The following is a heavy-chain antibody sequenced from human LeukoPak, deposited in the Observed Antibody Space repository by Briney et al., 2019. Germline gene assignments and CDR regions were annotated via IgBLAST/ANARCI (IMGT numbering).Heavy chain of an antibody. CDR1: GFTFSSHS. CDR3: ASFLGGYSFFH. V-gene: IGHV3-21*01. D-gene: IGHD3-22*01. Sequence: GGSLRLSCAASGFTFSSHSMNWVRQAPGKGLEWVSSISSSSSYIYYADSVKGRFTISRDNAKNTLYLQMNSLRAEDTAVYYCASFLGGYSFFHWGQGTLVTVSS. CDR2: ISSSSSYI. J-gene: IGHJ4*02.